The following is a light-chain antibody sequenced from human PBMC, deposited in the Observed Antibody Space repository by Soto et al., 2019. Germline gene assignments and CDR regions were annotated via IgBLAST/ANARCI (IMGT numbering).Light chain of an antibody. J-gene: IGKJ3*01. V-gene: IGKV3-11*01. CDR1: QSVSSY. CDR3: QQRSNWPRFT. CDR2: DAS. Sequence: EVVLTQSPATLSLSPGERATLSCRASQSVSSYLAWYQQKPGQAPRLLIYDASNRVTGIPARSSGSGSGTDFTLTISSLEPEDFAVYYCQQRSNWPRFTFGPGTKVDMK.